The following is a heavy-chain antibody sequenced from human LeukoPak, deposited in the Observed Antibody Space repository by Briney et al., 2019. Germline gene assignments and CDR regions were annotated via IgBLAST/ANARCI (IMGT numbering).Heavy chain of an antibody. D-gene: IGHD5-18*01. CDR1: GFTFSSYA. Sequence: GSLRLSCSASGFTFSSYAMHWVRQAPGKGLEYVSAISSNGGSTYYADSVKGRFTISRDNSKNTLYLQMSSLRAEDTAVYYCVKITDTAMVIPSFYFDYWGQGTLVTVSS. V-gene: IGHV3-64D*09. CDR2: ISSNGGST. J-gene: IGHJ4*02. CDR3: VKITDTAMVIPSFYFDY.